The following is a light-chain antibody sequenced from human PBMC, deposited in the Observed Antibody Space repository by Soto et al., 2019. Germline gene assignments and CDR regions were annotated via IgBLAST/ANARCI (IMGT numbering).Light chain of an antibody. CDR2: SAS. Sequence: IQMTQSPSSLSASVGDRVTITCRASQGIRNDLAWYQQKPGKAPDLLIYSASSLQSGVPSRFSGSGSGTEFTLTISSLQPEDFATYYCLQHNSYPRTFGQGTKVDIK. CDR3: LQHNSYPRT. J-gene: IGKJ1*01. CDR1: QGIRND. V-gene: IGKV1-17*01.